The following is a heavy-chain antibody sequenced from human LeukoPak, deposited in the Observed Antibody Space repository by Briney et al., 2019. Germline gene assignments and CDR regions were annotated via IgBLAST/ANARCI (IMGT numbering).Heavy chain of an antibody. CDR1: GFTFTGYG. J-gene: IGHJ4*02. Sequence: PGTSLRLSCAASGFTFTGYGFHWVRQAPGKGLEWVSAISGSGGSTYYADSVKGRFTISRDNSKNTLYLQMNSLRAEDTAVYYCANLPRGGFFGYWGQGTLVTVSS. D-gene: IGHD3-10*01. CDR3: ANLPRGGFFGY. CDR2: ISGSGGST. V-gene: IGHV3-NL1*01.